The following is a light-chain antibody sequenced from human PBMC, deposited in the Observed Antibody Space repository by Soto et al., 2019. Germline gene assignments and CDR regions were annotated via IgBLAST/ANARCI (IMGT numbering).Light chain of an antibody. J-gene: IGKJ1*01. CDR2: DAS. V-gene: IGKV1-5*01. CDR3: QQYISYSLWT. CDR1: QSISSW. Sequence: DIQMTQSPSTLSASVGARATITCRASQSISSWLAWYQQKAGKAPKLLIFDASTLESGVPSRFSGSGSGTEFTLTISSLQPDDFATYYCQQYISYSLWTFGQGTKVDIK.